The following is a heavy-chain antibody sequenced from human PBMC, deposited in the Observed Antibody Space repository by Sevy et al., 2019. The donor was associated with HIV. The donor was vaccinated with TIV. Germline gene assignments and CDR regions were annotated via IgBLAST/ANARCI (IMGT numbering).Heavy chain of an antibody. J-gene: IGHJ5*02. CDR3: ARDVLRFDL. D-gene: IGHD5-12*01. CDR1: GFTFSDSY. V-gene: IGHV3-11*06. CDR2: ISSSAFSS. Sequence: GGSLRLSCVASGFTFSDSYMSWIRQAPGKGLEWVSQISSSAFSSNHADSVKVRFTISRDNAKNSLYLQMNSLGADDTAVYYCARDVLRFDLWGQGTLVTVSS.